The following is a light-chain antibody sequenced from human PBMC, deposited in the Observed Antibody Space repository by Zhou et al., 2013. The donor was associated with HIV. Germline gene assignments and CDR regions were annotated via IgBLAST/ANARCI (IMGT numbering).Light chain of an antibody. CDR2: AAS. V-gene: IGKV1-39*01. CDR3: QQYNSYSWT. CDR1: QSIANF. Sequence: DIQMTQSPSSLSASVGDRVSITCRASQSIANFLHWYQQKPGKAPKLLIYAASTLQSGVPSRFSGSGSGTEFTLTISSLQPEDCATYYCQQYNSYSWTFGQGTKVEIK. J-gene: IGKJ1*01.